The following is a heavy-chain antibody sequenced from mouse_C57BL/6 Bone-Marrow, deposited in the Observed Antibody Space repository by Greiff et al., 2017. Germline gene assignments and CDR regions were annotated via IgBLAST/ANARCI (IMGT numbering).Heavy chain of an antibody. D-gene: IGHD2-3*01. Sequence: EVQLVESGGGLVQPKGSLKLSCAASGFSFNTYAMNWVRQAPGKGLEWVARIRSKSNNYATYYADSVKDRFTISRDDSESMLYLQMNNLKTEDTAMYYCVRNDGLYFDVWGTGTTVTVSS. J-gene: IGHJ1*03. V-gene: IGHV10-1*01. CDR1: GFSFNTYA. CDR3: VRNDGLYFDV. CDR2: IRSKSNNYAT.